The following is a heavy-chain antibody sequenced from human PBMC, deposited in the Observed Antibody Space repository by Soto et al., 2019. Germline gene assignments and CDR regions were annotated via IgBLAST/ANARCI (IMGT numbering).Heavy chain of an antibody. CDR1: GFTFGGYG. D-gene: IGHD6-19*01. CDR2: ISYDRRNT. V-gene: IGHV3-33*01. J-gene: IGHJ5*02. CDR3: ARDADYSSGWYNGIDP. Sequence: GGSLRLSCAASGFTFGGYGMHWVRQAPGKGLEWAASISYDRRNTYYADSVQGRFAISRDNAKNSLFLQMNSLRAEDTAVYYCARDADYSSGWYNGIDPWGQGTLVTVSS.